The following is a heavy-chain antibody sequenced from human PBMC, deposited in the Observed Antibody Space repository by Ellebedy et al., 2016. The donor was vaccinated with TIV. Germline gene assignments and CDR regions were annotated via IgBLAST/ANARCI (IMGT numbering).Heavy chain of an antibody. CDR1: GGSISSGTYY. D-gene: IGHD6-13*01. V-gene: IGHV4-39*07. CDR2: IFCSGST. Sequence: SETLSLTCNVSGGSISSGTYYWVWIRQPPGKGLEWIGSIFCSGSTNYNPSLKSRVTITSDTSKNQFSLKLTSVTAADTAVYYCARGAHSTFDAFDIWGQGTMVTVSS. CDR3: ARGAHSTFDAFDI. J-gene: IGHJ3*02.